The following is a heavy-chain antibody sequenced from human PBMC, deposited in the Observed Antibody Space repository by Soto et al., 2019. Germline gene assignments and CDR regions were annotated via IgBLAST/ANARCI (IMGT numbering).Heavy chain of an antibody. CDR3: ARGRRDGSTNMGAFDI. CDR1: GGSFSGYY. CDR2: INHSGST. D-gene: IGHD5-12*01. J-gene: IGHJ3*02. V-gene: IGHV4-34*01. Sequence: QVQLQQWGAGLLKPSETLSLTCAVYGGSFSGYYWSWIRQPPGKGLEWIGEINHSGSTNYNPSLKSRVTISVDTSKNQFSLKLSSVTAADTAVYYCARGRRDGSTNMGAFDIWGLGTMVTVSS.